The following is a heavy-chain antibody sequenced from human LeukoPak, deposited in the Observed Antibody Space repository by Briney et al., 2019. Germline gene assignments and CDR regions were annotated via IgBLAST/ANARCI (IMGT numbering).Heavy chain of an antibody. J-gene: IGHJ6*03. Sequence: GGSLRLSCTASGFTFGDYAMSWVRQAPGKGLEWVGFIRSKAYGGTTEYAASVKGRFTISRDDSKSIAYLQMNSLKTEDTAVYYCISLQWELPSYYYYYMDVWGKGTTVTISS. CDR1: GFTFGDYA. CDR3: ISLQWELPSYYYYYMDV. V-gene: IGHV3-49*04. D-gene: IGHD1-26*01. CDR2: IRSKAYGGTT.